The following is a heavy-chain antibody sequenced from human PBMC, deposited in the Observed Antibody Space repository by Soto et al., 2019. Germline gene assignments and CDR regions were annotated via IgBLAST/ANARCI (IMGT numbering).Heavy chain of an antibody. D-gene: IGHD3-22*01. V-gene: IGHV4-30-4*01. CDR1: GGSISSGDYY. J-gene: IGHJ4*02. CDR2: IYYSGST. Sequence: QVQLQESGPGLVKPSQTLSLTCTVSGGSISSGDYYWSWIRQPPGKGLEWIGYIYYSGSTYYNPSLKSRVTISVDTSKNQFSLKLSSVTAADTAVYYCARGLGDTADYYDSSGYYYWGQGTLVTVSS. CDR3: ARGLGDTADYYDSSGYYY.